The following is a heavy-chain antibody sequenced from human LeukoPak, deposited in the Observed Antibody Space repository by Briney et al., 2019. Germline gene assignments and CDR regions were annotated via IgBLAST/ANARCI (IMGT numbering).Heavy chain of an antibody. D-gene: IGHD4-17*01. J-gene: IGHJ4*02. CDR3: CFGDYGDF. Sequence: GGSLRLSCAASGFSFSEKYMCWVRQAPGKGLEWIGRIKNKHEGGTTHYAPHVKGRFTISRDDSRNTLYLQMNNMNTEDTAVYYCCFGDYGDFWGQGTLVTVSS. CDR1: GFSFSEKY. V-gene: IGHV3-15*05. CDR2: IKNKHEGGTT.